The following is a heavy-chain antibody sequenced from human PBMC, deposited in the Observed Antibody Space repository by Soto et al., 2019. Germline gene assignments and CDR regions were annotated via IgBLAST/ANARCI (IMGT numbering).Heavy chain of an antibody. J-gene: IGHJ4*02. CDR2: ISSSSSTI. D-gene: IGHD2-2*01. Sequence: GGSLRLSCAASGFTFSSYSMNWVRQAPGKGLEWVSYISSSSSTIYYADSVKGRFTISRDNAKNSLYLQMNSLRAEDTAVYYCAREQGLVDYWGQGTLVTVSS. CDR1: GFTFSSYS. V-gene: IGHV3-48*01. CDR3: AREQGLVDY.